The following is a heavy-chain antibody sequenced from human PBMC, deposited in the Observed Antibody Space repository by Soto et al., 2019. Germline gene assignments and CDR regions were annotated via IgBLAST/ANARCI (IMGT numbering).Heavy chain of an antibody. Sequence: GASVKVSCKASGGTFSSYAISWVRQAPGQGLEWMGGIIPIFGTANYAQKFQGRVTITADESTSTAYMELSSLRSEDTAVYYCARVAGDTAMPEADWGQGTLVTVSS. V-gene: IGHV1-69*13. D-gene: IGHD5-18*01. CDR3: ARVAGDTAMPEAD. CDR2: IIPIFGTA. J-gene: IGHJ4*02. CDR1: GGTFSSYA.